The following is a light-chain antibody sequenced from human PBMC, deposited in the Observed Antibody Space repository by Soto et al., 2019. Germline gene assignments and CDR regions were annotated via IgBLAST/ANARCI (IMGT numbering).Light chain of an antibody. V-gene: IGKV1-33*01. CDR2: GAS. Sequence: DKKMTQSPSSLSASVGDRVTITCQASQDITNYLNWYQQKPGKAPNLLIYGASNLETGVPSRFSGSGSGTDFTFTIRSLQAEDIGTYFCQQYDSVFTCGQGTDWRL. CDR1: QDITNY. J-gene: IGKJ5*01. CDR3: QQYDSVFT.